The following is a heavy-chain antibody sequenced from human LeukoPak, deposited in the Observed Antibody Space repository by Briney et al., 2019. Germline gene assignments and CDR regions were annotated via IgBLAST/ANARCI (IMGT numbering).Heavy chain of an antibody. CDR3: ARERHRGYALDY. D-gene: IGHD5-18*01. Sequence: ASVKVSCKASGYTFTGYYMHWVRQAPGQRLEWMGWINPNSGGTNYAQKFQGRVTMTRDTSISTAYMELSRLRSDDTAVYYCARERHRGYALDYWGQGTLVTVSS. V-gene: IGHV1-2*02. CDR1: GYTFTGYY. J-gene: IGHJ4*02. CDR2: INPNSGGT.